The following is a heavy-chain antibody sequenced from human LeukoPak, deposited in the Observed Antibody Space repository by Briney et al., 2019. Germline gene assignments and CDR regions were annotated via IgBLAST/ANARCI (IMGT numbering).Heavy chain of an antibody. D-gene: IGHD3-3*01. J-gene: IGHJ6*02. CDR1: GFTFSSYA. Sequence: GGSLRLSCAASGFTFSSYAMSWVRQAPGKGLEWVSVVSATGGGTYYADSVKGRFTISRDNSKSTLYLQMNSLRAEDTAIYYCAKTRSFDYGMDVWGQGTTVTVSS. CDR2: VSATGGGT. CDR3: AKTRSFDYGMDV. V-gene: IGHV3-23*01.